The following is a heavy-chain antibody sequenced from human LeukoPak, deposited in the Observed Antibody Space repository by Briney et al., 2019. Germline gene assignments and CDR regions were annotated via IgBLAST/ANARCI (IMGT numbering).Heavy chain of an antibody. CDR2: IKNDGTVK. D-gene: IGHD5-18*01. Sequence: GGSLTLSCAASGFTFSYHWMTWVRQAPGKGLEGVANIKNDGTVKNYVDSVKGRFTISRDNAKNSLYLQMNSLRAEDTGVYYCATDSYSKGDSWGQGVLVTVSS. J-gene: IGHJ4*02. V-gene: IGHV3-7*01. CDR1: GFTFSYHW. CDR3: ATDSYSKGDS.